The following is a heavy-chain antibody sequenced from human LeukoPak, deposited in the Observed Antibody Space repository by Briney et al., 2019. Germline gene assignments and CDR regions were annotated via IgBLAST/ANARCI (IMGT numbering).Heavy chain of an antibody. CDR2: ISSSSSYI. J-gene: IGHJ6*02. D-gene: IGHD2-15*01. CDR1: GFTFSDYA. Sequence: GGSLRLSCAASGFTFSDYAMNWVRQAPGKGLEWVSSISSSSSYIYYADSVKGRFTISRDNAKNSLYLQMNSLRAEDTAVYYCARALLDCSGGSCYSGPYYYYGMDVWGQGTTVTVSS. CDR3: ARALLDCSGGSCYSGPYYYYGMDV. V-gene: IGHV3-21*01.